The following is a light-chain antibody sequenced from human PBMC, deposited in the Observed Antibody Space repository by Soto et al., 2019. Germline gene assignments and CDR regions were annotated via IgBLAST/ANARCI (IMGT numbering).Light chain of an antibody. CDR2: STN. J-gene: IGLJ3*02. Sequence: QAVVTQEPSFSVSPGGTVTLTCGLSSGSVSTSYYPSWYQQTPGQAPRTLIYSTNTRSSGVPDRFSGSILGNKAALTITGAQADDESDYYCGLYMGSGIGVFGGGTKVTVL. CDR1: SGSVSTSYY. CDR3: GLYMGSGIGV. V-gene: IGLV8-61*01.